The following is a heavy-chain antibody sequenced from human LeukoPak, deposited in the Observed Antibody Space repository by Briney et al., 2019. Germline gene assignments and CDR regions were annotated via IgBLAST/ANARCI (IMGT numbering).Heavy chain of an antibody. CDR1: GFTFSGYA. Sequence: GGSLRLSCAASGFTFSGYAMSWVRQPPGKGLEWVSVISGNGESTYNPASVEGWFSLSTDNSKNTLYLQMHSLRAEETAVYYCAYYYDSSGYTFWGQGTLVTVSS. CDR2: ISGNGEST. D-gene: IGHD3-22*01. CDR3: AYYYDSSGYTF. J-gene: IGHJ4*02. V-gene: IGHV3-23*01.